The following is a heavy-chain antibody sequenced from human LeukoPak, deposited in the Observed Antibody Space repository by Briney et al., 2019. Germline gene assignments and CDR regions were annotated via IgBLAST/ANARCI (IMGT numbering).Heavy chain of an antibody. CDR2: IRSKAYGGTT. J-gene: IGHJ4*02. D-gene: IGHD2-2*01. V-gene: IGHV3-49*04. CDR3: TRVSSSTCYFDY. CDR1: GFTFGDYA. Sequence: GGSLRLSCTASGFTFGDYAMSWVRQAPGKGLEWVGFIRSKAYGGTTEYAASVKGRFTISRDDFKSIAYLQMNSLKTEDTAVYYCTRVSSSTCYFDYWGQGTLVTVSS.